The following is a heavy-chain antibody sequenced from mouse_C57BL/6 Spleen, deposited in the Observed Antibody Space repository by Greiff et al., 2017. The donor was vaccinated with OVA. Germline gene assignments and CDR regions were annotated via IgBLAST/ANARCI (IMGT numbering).Heavy chain of an antibody. Sequence: QVQLQQPGAELVKPGASVKLSCKASGYTFTSYWMHWVKQRPGRGLEWIGRIDPNSGGTNYNEKFKGKATLTVDKSSSAAYMQLSSLTSEDSAVYCCARGRNYGSSYWCFDDWGTGTTVTVSS. J-gene: IGHJ1*03. CDR1: GYTFTSYW. CDR3: ARGRNYGSSYWCFDD. V-gene: IGHV1-72*01. CDR2: IDPNSGGT. D-gene: IGHD1-1*01.